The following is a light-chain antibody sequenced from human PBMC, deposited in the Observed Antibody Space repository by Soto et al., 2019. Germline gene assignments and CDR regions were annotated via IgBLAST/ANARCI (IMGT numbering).Light chain of an antibody. Sequence: DIQMTQSPSSLSASVGDRVTITCQASQGINNYLNWYQQKPGKPPKLLIYDASNLEAGVPSRFSGSGSGTDFTFSITSLQPEDVATYYCQQCESLPPRFGPGTTVEIK. CDR3: QQCESLPPR. V-gene: IGKV1-33*01. CDR2: DAS. CDR1: QGINNY. J-gene: IGKJ3*01.